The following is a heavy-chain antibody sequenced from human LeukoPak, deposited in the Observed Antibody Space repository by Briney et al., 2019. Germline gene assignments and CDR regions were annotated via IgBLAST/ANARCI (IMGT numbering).Heavy chain of an antibody. J-gene: IGHJ4*02. CDR3: ARAVTPGTTGTTDY. Sequence: SVNVSCKASGGTFSSYAISWLRPAPGKGLEWMGRIIPILGIANYAQKFQGRVTITADKSTSTAYMELSSLRSEDTAVYYRARAVTPGTTGTTDYWGQGTLVTVSS. D-gene: IGHD1-1*01. CDR2: IIPILGIA. CDR1: GGTFSSYA. V-gene: IGHV1-69*04.